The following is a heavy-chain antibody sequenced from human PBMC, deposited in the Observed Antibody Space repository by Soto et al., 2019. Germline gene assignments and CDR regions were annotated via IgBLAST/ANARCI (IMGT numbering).Heavy chain of an antibody. V-gene: IGHV1-18*04. CDR2: ISAYNGNT. CDR1: GYTFTSYG. J-gene: IGHJ4*02. Sequence: RASVKVSCKASGYTFTSYGISWVRQAPGQGLEWMGWISAYNGNTNYAQKLQGRITMTTDTSTSTAYMELRSLRSDDTAVYYCARDHDILTGYSTGDYWGQGTLVTVSS. CDR3: ARDHDILTGYSTGDY. D-gene: IGHD3-9*01.